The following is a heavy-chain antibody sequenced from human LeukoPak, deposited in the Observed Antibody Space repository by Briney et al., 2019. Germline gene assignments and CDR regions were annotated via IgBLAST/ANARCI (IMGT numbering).Heavy chain of an antibody. CDR1: GFTFSSYG. D-gene: IGHD6-19*01. CDR3: ARGYGSSGWYGRMDV. J-gene: IGHJ6*04. Sequence: QSGGSLRLSCAASGFTFSSYGMHWVRQAPGKGLEWVAVISYDGSNKYYADSVKGRFTISRDNSKNTLYLQMNSLRAEDTAVYYCARGYGSSGWYGRMDVWGKGTTVTVSS. V-gene: IGHV3-30*03. CDR2: ISYDGSNK.